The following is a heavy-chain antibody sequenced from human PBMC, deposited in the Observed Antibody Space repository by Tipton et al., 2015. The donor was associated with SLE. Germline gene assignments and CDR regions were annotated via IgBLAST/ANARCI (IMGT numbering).Heavy chain of an antibody. J-gene: IGHJ4*02. Sequence: TLSLTCTVSGASISSYYWSWIRQPPGKGLEWIGYIYYSGSTIHNPSLKSRVTMSVDRSKNQFSLKLSSVTAADTAVYYCARYCSSTSCNSQYYFDYWCQGTLVTVSS. V-gene: IGHV4-59*12. CDR3: ARYCSSTSCNSQYYFDY. CDR2: IYYSGST. CDR1: GASISSYY. D-gene: IGHD2-2*01.